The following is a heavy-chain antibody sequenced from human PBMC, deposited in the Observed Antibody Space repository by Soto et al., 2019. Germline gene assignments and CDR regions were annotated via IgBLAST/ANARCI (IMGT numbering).Heavy chain of an antibody. CDR3: ARELSLYYYDSSGYWRSYYFDY. J-gene: IGHJ4*02. V-gene: IGHV3-33*01. CDR2: IWYDGSNK. Sequence: QVQLVESGGGVVQPGRSLRLSCAASGFTFSSYGMHWVRQAPGKGLEWVAVIWYDGSNKYYADSVKGRFTISRDNSKKTLDLQMNSLRAEDTAVYYCARELSLYYYDSSGYWRSYYFDYWGQGTLVTVSS. D-gene: IGHD3-22*01. CDR1: GFTFSSYG.